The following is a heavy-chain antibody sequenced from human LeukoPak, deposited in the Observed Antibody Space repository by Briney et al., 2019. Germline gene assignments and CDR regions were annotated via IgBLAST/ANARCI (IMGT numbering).Heavy chain of an antibody. CDR2: INSDGSST. Sequence: PGGSLRLSCAASGFTFSSYWMHWVRQAPGKGLVWVSRINSDGSSTSYADSVKGRFTISRDNAKNTLYLQMNSLRAEDTAVYYCARDLVVVAATYYYYYGMDVWGQGTTVTVSS. V-gene: IGHV3-74*01. CDR3: ARDLVVVAATYYYYYGMDV. J-gene: IGHJ6*02. D-gene: IGHD2-15*01. CDR1: GFTFSSYW.